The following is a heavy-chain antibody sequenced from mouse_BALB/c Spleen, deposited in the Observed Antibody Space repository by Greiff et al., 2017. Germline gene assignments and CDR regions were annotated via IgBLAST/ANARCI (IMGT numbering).Heavy chain of an antibody. D-gene: IGHD1-2*01. CDR1: GFTFSSYT. CDR3: ARQTTARGDY. Sequence: EVKLVESGGGLVQPGGSLKLSCAASGFTFSSYTMSWVRQTPEKRLEWVAYISNGGGSTYYPDTVKGRFTISRDNAKNTLYLQMSSLKSEDTAMYYCARQTTARGDYWGQGTSVTVSS. CDR2: ISNGGGST. J-gene: IGHJ4*01. V-gene: IGHV5-12-2*01.